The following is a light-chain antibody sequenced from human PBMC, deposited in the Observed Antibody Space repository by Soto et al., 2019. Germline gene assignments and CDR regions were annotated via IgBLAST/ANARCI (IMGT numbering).Light chain of an antibody. J-gene: IGKJ5*01. CDR1: QSVSSN. CDR2: GAS. Sequence: EIVLTQSPSTLSLSPGERATLSCRASQSVSSNLAWYQQKPAQATRLIIYGASTRANGIPARFSGSGSGTEFTLTISSLQSEDFSFYYCQQYNNWHPITFGQGTRLEIK. CDR3: QQYNNWHPIT. V-gene: IGKV3-15*01.